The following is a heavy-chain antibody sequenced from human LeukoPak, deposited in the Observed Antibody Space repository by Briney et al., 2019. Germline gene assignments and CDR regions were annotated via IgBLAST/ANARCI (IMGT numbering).Heavy chain of an antibody. CDR2: ISSSGSTI. CDR3: AKGPESITMVRGVLDP. D-gene: IGHD3-10*01. V-gene: IGHV3-48*03. CDR1: GFTFSSYE. J-gene: IGHJ5*02. Sequence: GGSLRLSCEASGFTFSSYEMNWVRQAPGKGLEWVSYISSSGSTIYYADSMKGRFTISRDNAKNSLYLQMNSLRAEDTAVYYCAKGPESITMVRGVLDPWGQGTLVTVSS.